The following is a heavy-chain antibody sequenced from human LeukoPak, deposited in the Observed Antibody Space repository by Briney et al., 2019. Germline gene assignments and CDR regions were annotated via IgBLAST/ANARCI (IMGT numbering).Heavy chain of an antibody. CDR1: GFTFSSYW. J-gene: IGHJ4*02. CDR2: IKQDGSEK. CDR3: AREGEVRWLQFLGPYFDY. V-gene: IGHV3-7*01. D-gene: IGHD5-24*01. Sequence: PGGSLRLSWAASGFTFSSYWMSWVRQAPGKGLEWVANIKQDGSEKYYVDSVKGRFTISRDNAKNSLYLQMNSLRAEDTAVYYCAREGEVRWLQFLGPYFDYWGQGTLVTVSS.